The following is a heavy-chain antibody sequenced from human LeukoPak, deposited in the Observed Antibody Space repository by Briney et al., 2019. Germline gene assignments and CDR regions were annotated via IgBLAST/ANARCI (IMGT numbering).Heavy chain of an antibody. D-gene: IGHD2-2*01. CDR3: AHQLGYCGSTSCPLDY. CDR1: GFTFTTYW. Sequence: GGSLRLSFADSGFTFTTYWMYWVRQAPGQGLVWVSRINEDGSSTTYADSVKGRFTISRDNAKNTLYLQMNGLRAEDTAVYYCAHQLGYCGSTSCPLDYWGQGTLVTVSS. CDR2: INEDGSST. J-gene: IGHJ4*02. V-gene: IGHV3-74*01.